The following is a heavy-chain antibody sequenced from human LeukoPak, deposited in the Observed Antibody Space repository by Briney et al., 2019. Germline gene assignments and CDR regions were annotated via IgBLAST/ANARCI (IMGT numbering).Heavy chain of an antibody. D-gene: IGHD1-26*01. V-gene: IGHV3-7*01. CDR3: ALSSGNYAIPFDY. CDR1: GFTFSRYW. Sequence: GGSLRLSCAASGFTFSRYWMSWVRQAPGKGLEWVANTKQDGSEKYYLESVKGRFTISRDNAKNSLNLHTNSLRGEDTAVYYCALSSGNYAIPFDYWGQGTLVTASS. CDR2: TKQDGSEK. J-gene: IGHJ4*02.